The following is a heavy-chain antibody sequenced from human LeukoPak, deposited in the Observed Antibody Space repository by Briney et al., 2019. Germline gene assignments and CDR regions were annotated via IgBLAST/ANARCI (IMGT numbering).Heavy chain of an antibody. V-gene: IGHV4-39*07. CDR3: ARDRYYYDSSARYFDY. CDR1: GGSISSKSYY. Sequence: SETLSLTCSVSGGSISSKSYYWGWIRQPPGKGLEWLGSIYYSGSTYYNPSLKIRVTISVDTSKNQFSLKLSSVTAADTAVYYCARDRYYYDSSARYFDYWGQGTLVTVSS. D-gene: IGHD3-22*01. J-gene: IGHJ4*02. CDR2: IYYSGST.